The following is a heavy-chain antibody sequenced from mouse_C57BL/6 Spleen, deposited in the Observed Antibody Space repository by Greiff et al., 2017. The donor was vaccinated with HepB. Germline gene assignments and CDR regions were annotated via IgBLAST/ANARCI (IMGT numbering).Heavy chain of an antibody. D-gene: IGHD1-3*01. CDR3: ARSYKDYAMDY. CDR2: IDPSDSYT. J-gene: IGHJ4*01. Sequence: QVQLQQSGAELVKPGASVKLSCKASGYTFTSYWMQWVKQRPGQGLEWIGEIDPSDSYTNYNQKFKGKATLTVDTSSSTAYMQLSSLTSEDSAVYYCARSYKDYAMDYWGQGTSVTVSS. CDR1: GYTFTSYW. V-gene: IGHV1-50*01.